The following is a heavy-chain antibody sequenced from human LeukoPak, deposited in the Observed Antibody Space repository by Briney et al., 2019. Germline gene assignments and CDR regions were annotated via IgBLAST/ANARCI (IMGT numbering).Heavy chain of an antibody. J-gene: IGHJ4*02. CDR3: ARMRGYSYGPFDY. CDR1: GFTFSDSA. V-gene: IGHV3-23*01. Sequence: SGGSLRLSCEASGFTFSDSAMSWVRQASGGGLEWVSLISASGGNSYYADSVKGRFTVSRDSSKNTLHLQMNSLRAEDTAVYYCARMRGYSYGPFDYWGQGTLVTVSS. CDR2: ISASGGNS. D-gene: IGHD5-18*01.